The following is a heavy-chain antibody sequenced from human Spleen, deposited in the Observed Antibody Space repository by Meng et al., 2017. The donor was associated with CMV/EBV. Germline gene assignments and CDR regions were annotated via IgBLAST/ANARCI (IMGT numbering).Heavy chain of an antibody. CDR1: TFNGYY. CDR2: IDPKSGDT. V-gene: IGHV1-2*02. Sequence: TFNGYYLHGVRQNPGQGLEWVGWIDPKSGDTNYEQKFQNRVTMTRGTSIRTTYMELGSLMSDDTAIYYYARDSNYDSSGYNDNPFDFWGQGTLVTVSS. D-gene: IGHD3-22*01. CDR3: ARDSNYDSSGYNDNPFDF. J-gene: IGHJ4*02.